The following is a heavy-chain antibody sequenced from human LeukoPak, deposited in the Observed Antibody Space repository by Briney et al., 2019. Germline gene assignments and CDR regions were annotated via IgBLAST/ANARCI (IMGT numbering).Heavy chain of an antibody. J-gene: IGHJ5*02. CDR2: ISGSGGST. Sequence: PGGSLRLSCAASGFTFSSYAMSWIRQAPGKGLEWVSAISGSGGSTYYADSVKGRFTISRDNSKNTLYLQMNSLRAEDTAVYHCAKDAIPAPGLYWFDTWGQGTVVTVSS. V-gene: IGHV3-23*01. CDR1: GFTFSSYA. D-gene: IGHD6-13*01. CDR3: AKDAIPAPGLYWFDT.